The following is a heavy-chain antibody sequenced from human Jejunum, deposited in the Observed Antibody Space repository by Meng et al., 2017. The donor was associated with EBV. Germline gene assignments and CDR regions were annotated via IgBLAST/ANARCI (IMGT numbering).Heavy chain of an antibody. Sequence: QVQLQESGPGLVKPSATLSLTCTVSGGSVSTASYYWSWIRQSPGKGLEWIGYIYYSGNTNYNPSLKSRATITVDTSKNQFSLKLSSVTAADTAVYYCARVVDYYERSGYPDFWGQGTLVTVFS. CDR3: ARVVDYYERSGYPDF. CDR1: GGSVSTASYY. D-gene: IGHD3-22*01. V-gene: IGHV4-61*01. J-gene: IGHJ4*02. CDR2: IYYSGNT.